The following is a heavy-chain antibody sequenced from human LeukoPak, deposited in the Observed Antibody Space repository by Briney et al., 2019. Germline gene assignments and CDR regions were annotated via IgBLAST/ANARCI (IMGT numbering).Heavy chain of an antibody. Sequence: PGGSLRLSCAASGFTVSSNYMSWVRQAPGKGLEWVSVICSGGSTYYADSVKGRFTISRDNSKNSLYLQMNSLRAEDTALYYCARRVQYYFDYWGQGTLVTVSS. CDR2: ICSGGST. V-gene: IGHV3-53*01. CDR3: ARRVQYYFDY. CDR1: GFTVSSNY. J-gene: IGHJ4*02.